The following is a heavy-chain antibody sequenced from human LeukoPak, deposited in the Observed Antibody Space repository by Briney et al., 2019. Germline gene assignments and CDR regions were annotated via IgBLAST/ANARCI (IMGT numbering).Heavy chain of an antibody. D-gene: IGHD1-26*01. CDR1: GFTFSSYA. Sequence: GGSLRLSCAASGFTFSSYAMSWVRQAPGKGLEWVSAICGSGGSTYYADSVKGRFTISRDNSKNTLYLQMNSLRAEDTAVYYCAKYSGSYWDAFDIWGQGTMVTVSS. CDR2: ICGSGGST. V-gene: IGHV3-23*01. J-gene: IGHJ3*02. CDR3: AKYSGSYWDAFDI.